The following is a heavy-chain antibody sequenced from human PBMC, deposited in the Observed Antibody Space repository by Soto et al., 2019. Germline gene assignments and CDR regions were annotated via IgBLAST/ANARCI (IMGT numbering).Heavy chain of an antibody. J-gene: IGHJ4*02. CDR1: GGSISSGGYY. V-gene: IGHV4-31*03. CDR3: AVTVTTPFIWDY. D-gene: IGHD4-17*01. CDR2: IYYSGST. Sequence: SETLSLTCTVSGGSISSGGYYWSWIRQHPGKGLEWIGYIYYSGSTYYNPSLKSRVTISVDTSKNQFSLKLSSVTAADTAVYYCAVTVTTPFIWDYWGQGTLVTVSS.